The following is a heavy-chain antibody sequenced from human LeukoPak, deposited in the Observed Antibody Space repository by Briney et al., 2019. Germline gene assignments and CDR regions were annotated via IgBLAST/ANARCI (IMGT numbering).Heavy chain of an antibody. CDR1: GYTFTSYG. CDR2: ISAYNGNT. CDR3: ARNRAYYYGSGDAFDI. V-gene: IGHV1-18*01. J-gene: IGHJ3*02. D-gene: IGHD3-10*01. Sequence: ASVKVSCKASGYTFTSYGISWVRQAPGQGLEWMGWISAYNGNTNYAQKLQGRVTMTTDTSTSTAYMELSSLRSEDTAVYYCARNRAYYYGSGDAFDIWGQGTMVTVSS.